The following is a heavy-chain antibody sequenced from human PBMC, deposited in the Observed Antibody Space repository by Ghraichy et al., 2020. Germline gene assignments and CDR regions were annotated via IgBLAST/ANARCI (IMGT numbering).Heavy chain of an antibody. J-gene: IGHJ6*02. Sequence: SQTLSLTCTVSGGSISSYYWSWIRQPPGKGLEWIGYIYYSGSTNYNPSLKSRVTISVDTSKNQFSLKLSSVTAADTAVYYCARGSSWYSGMDVWGQGTTVTVSS. D-gene: IGHD6-13*01. CDR2: IYYSGST. CDR3: ARGSSWYSGMDV. V-gene: IGHV4-59*01. CDR1: GGSISSYY.